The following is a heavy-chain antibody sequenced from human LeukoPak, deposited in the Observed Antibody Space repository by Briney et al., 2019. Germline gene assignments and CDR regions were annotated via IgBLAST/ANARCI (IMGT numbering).Heavy chain of an antibody. Sequence: PSETLSLTCTVSGGSISSYYWSWIRQPPGKGLEWIGHIYYSGSTSYNPSLKSRVAILVDTSKNQLSLKVRSVTAADTAVYYCARQNGRGYEYVWGSYRPIFDYWGQGTLVTVSS. D-gene: IGHD3-16*02. CDR3: ARQNGRGYEYVWGSYRPIFDY. J-gene: IGHJ4*02. CDR1: GGSISSYY. V-gene: IGHV4-59*08. CDR2: IYYSGST.